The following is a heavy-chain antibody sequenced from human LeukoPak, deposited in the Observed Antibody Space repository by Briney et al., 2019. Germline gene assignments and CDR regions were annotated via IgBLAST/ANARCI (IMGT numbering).Heavy chain of an antibody. J-gene: IGHJ4*02. CDR2: IKQDGSEI. CDR3: AGGSGWLPGY. CDR1: QFTFSGHW. V-gene: IGHV3-7*01. D-gene: IGHD6-19*01. Sequence: PGGSLRLSCAASQFTFSGHWMNWVRPAPGKGLEWVAIIKQDGSEIRYVDSVKGRFTISRDNTKNVLYLQMNSLRAEDTAVYYCAGGSGWLPGYWGQGTLVTVSS.